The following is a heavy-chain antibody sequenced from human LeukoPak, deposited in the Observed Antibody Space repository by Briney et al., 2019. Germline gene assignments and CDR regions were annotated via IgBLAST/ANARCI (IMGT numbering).Heavy chain of an antibody. CDR2: IKQDGSEK. V-gene: IGHV3-7*05. CDR1: GFTFSSYW. J-gene: IGHJ6*02. CDR3: ARDHGLQYYYYGMDV. Sequence: GGSLRLSCAASGFTFSSYWMSWVRQAPGKGLEWVANIKQDGSEKYYVDSVKGRFTISRDNAKDSLYLQMNSLRAEDTAVYYCARDHGLQYYYYGMDVWGQGTTVTVSS. D-gene: IGHD4-11*01.